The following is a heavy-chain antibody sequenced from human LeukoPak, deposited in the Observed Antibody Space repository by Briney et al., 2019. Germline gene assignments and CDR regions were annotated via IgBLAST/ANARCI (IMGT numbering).Heavy chain of an antibody. Sequence: GGSLRLSCAASGFTFSSYAMSWVRQAPGTGLEWVSAISGSGGSTYYADSVKGRFTVSRDNSKNTLYLQMNSPRAEDTAVYYCAKDAVAPGSSGDFFDYWGLGTLVTVSS. D-gene: IGHD3-10*01. CDR2: ISGSGGST. J-gene: IGHJ4*02. CDR1: GFTFSSYA. V-gene: IGHV3-23*01. CDR3: AKDAVAPGSSGDFFDY.